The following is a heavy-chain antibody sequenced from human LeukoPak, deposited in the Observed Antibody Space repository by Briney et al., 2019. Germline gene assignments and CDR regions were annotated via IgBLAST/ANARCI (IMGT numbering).Heavy chain of an antibody. D-gene: IGHD6-19*01. CDR2: IYHSGST. V-gene: IGHV4-38-2*01. CDR1: GYSISSRYY. CDR3: ARAYSNAWYSYFHR. J-gene: IGHJ1*01. Sequence: PSETLSLTCAVSGYSISSRYYWGWIRQPPGKGLEWIGNIYHSGSTYYNPSLKSRLTISLDTSKNQFSLNLSSVTAADTAVYYCARAYSNAWYSYFHRWGQGTLVTVSS.